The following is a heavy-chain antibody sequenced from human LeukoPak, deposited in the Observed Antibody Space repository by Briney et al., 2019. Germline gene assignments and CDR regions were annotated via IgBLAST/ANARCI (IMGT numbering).Heavy chain of an antibody. Sequence: SETLSLTCTVSGGSMNQYYWSWIRQPAGRGLEWIGRIYSSGNTFYKASLKSRVTISIDTSKNQFSLKLISVAAADTAVYYCARGTLHSGWSYYLDNWGQGSLVAVAS. CDR1: GGSMNQYY. J-gene: IGHJ4*02. CDR2: IYSSGNT. V-gene: IGHV4-4*07. D-gene: IGHD6-19*01. CDR3: ARGTLHSGWSYYLDN.